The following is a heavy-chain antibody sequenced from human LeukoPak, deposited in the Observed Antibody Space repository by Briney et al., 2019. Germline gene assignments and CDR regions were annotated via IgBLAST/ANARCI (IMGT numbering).Heavy chain of an antibody. CDR1: GFTFSGYG. V-gene: IGHV3-30*18. CDR2: ISYDGSNK. D-gene: IGHD1-26*01. Sequence: GRSLRLSCAVSGFTFSGYGMHWVRQAPGKGLEWVAVISYDGSNKYYADSVKGRFTISRDKSKNTLYLQMNSLRAEDTAVYYCAKDLLGGDSGSYYEVGELGMDVWGQGTTVTVSS. J-gene: IGHJ6*02. CDR3: AKDLLGGDSGSYYEVGELGMDV.